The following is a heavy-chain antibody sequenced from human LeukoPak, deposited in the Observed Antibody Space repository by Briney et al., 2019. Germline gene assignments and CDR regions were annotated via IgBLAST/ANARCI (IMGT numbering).Heavy chain of an antibody. CDR3: VRSLYDSSGSTESFDY. CDR2: ISAYNGNT. CDR1: GYTFTSYG. J-gene: IGHJ4*02. V-gene: IGHV1-18*01. D-gene: IGHD3-22*01. Sequence: GASVKVSCKASGYTFTSYGISWVRQAPGQGLEWMGWISAYNGNTNYAQKLQGRVTMTTDTSTSTAYMELRSLRSDDTAVYYCVRSLYDSSGSTESFDYWGQGTLVTVSS.